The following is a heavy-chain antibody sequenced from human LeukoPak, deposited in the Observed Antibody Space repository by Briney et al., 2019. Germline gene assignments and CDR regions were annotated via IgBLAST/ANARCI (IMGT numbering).Heavy chain of an antibody. Sequence: PGGSLRLSCAASGFTFSSYSMNWVRQAPGKGLEWVGRIRTKANSYATAYAASVKGRFTVSRDDSKNTAYLQMNNLKAEDTAVYYCTRHVPNGGYANFEYWGQGTLVTVSS. CDR1: GFTFSSYS. CDR3: TRHVPNGGYANFEY. V-gene: IGHV3-73*01. CDR2: IRTKANSYAT. D-gene: IGHD1-26*01. J-gene: IGHJ4*02.